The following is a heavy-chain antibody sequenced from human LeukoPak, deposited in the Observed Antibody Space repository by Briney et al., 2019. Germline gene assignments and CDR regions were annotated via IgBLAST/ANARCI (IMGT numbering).Heavy chain of an antibody. V-gene: IGHV3-48*03. D-gene: IGHD3-9*01. CDR3: ARAAGKVRYFDWLPRSLDY. CDR1: GFTFSSYE. Sequence: GGSLRLSCAASGFTFSSYEMNWVRQAPGKGLEWVSYISSSGSTIYYADSVKGRFTISRDNAKNSLYLQMSSLRAEDTAVYYCARAAGKVRYFDWLPRSLDYWGQGTLVTVSS. J-gene: IGHJ4*02. CDR2: ISSSGSTI.